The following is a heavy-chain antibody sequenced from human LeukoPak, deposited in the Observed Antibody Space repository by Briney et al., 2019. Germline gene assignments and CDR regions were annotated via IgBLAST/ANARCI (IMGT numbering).Heavy chain of an antibody. D-gene: IGHD3-16*01. Sequence: PSETLSLTCTVSGGSISSYYWSWIRQPPGKGLEWIGYIYYSGSTNYNPSLKSRVTISVDTSKNQFSLKLSSVTAADTAVYYCARVGLLIHAFDIWGQGTMVTVSS. CDR2: IYYSGST. CDR3: ARVGLLIHAFDI. CDR1: GGSISSYY. V-gene: IGHV4-59*01. J-gene: IGHJ3*02.